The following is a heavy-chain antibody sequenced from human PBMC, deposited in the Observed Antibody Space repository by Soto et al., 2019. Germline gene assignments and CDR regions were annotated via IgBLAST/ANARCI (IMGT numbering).Heavy chain of an antibody. Sequence: QVQLVQSGAEVKRPGSSVKVSCKASGGTFNNYALSWVRQAPGQGLEWVGGIIPIFNSANYAQKFQGRVTINADDSTSTAYMELRSLSPDDTAVYYCARGVTVASYSFDFWGQVTLVTVSS. CDR1: GGTFNNYA. CDR2: IIPIFNSA. V-gene: IGHV1-69*01. J-gene: IGHJ4*02. D-gene: IGHD5-12*01. CDR3: ARGVTVASYSFDF.